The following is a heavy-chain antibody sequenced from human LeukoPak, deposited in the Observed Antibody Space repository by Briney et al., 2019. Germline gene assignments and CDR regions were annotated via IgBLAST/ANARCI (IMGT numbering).Heavy chain of an antibody. CDR2: IKQDGSEK. J-gene: IGHJ4*02. Sequence: GGSLRLSCAASGFTFSSYWMSWVRQAPGKGLEWVANIKQDGSEKYYVDSVKGRFTISRDNAKNSLYLQMNSLRAEDTAVYYCAKDGQQLVGWGVYFDYWGQGTLVTVSS. V-gene: IGHV3-7*01. CDR1: GFTFSSYW. CDR3: AKDGQQLVGWGVYFDY. D-gene: IGHD6-13*01.